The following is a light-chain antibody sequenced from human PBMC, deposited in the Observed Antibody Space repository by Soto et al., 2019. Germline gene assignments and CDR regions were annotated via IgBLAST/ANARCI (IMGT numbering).Light chain of an antibody. CDR1: PRVFYSSNNKNY. V-gene: IGKV4-1*01. Sequence: DMVMTQSPESLAVSLGAGATINYKSGPRVFYSSNNKNYLNWYQQKPGQPPKLLIYGASIRESGVPDRFSGSGSGTDFTLTISSVQAEDVAVYYCHQYYDSPLTFGQGTRLEIK. CDR2: GAS. J-gene: IGKJ5*01. CDR3: HQYYDSPLT.